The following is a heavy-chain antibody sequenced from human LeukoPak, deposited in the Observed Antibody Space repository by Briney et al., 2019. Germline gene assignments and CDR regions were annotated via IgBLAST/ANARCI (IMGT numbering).Heavy chain of an antibody. J-gene: IGHJ6*02. V-gene: IGHV3-21*01. Sequence: GGSLRLSCAASGFTFSSYSMNWVRQAPGKGLEWVSSISSSSSYIYYADSVKGRFTISRDNAKNSLYLQMNSLRAEDTAVYYCARRSSTTQEYYYCYGMDVWGQGTTVTVSS. CDR1: GFTFSSYS. CDR2: ISSSSSYI. D-gene: IGHD2-2*01. CDR3: ARRSSTTQEYYYCYGMDV.